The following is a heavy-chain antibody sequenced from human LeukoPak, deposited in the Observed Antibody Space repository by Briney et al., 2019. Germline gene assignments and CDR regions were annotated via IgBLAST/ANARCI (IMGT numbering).Heavy chain of an antibody. CDR2: INWNGGST. CDR3: RGVRGGTEADY. Sequence: GGSLRLSCAASGFTFDDYDMSWVRQAPGKGLEWVSSINWNGGSTGYADSVKGRFTISRDNAKNSLYLQMNSLRAEDTAVYYCRGVRGGTEADYWGQGTLVTVSS. D-gene: IGHD3-10*01. V-gene: IGHV3-20*04. J-gene: IGHJ4*02. CDR1: GFTFDDYD.